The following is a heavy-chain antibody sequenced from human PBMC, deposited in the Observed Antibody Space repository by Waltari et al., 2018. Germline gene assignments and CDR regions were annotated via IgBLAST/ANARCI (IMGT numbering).Heavy chain of an antibody. CDR1: GFTFSSYA. Sequence: QVQLVESGGGVVQPGRSLRLSCAASGFTFSSYAMHWVRQAPGKGLEWVAVISYDGRNKYYADSVKGRFTISRDNSKNTLYLKMNSLRAEDTAVYYCAKRVEAFDIWGQGTMVTVSS. V-gene: IGHV3-30*07. J-gene: IGHJ3*02. CDR2: ISYDGRNK. CDR3: AKRVEAFDI.